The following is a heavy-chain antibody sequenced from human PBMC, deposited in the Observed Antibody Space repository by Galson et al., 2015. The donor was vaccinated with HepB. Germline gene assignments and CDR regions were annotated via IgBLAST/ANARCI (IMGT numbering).Heavy chain of an antibody. CDR1: GGTFSSYA. D-gene: IGHD3-10*01. J-gene: IGHJ4*02. Sequence: SVKVSCKASGGTFSSYAISWVRQAPGQGLEWMGGIIPIFGTANYAQKFQGRVTITADESTSTAYMELSSLRSEDTAVYYCAREGGITMVRGVIMFGEPNYFDYWGQGTLVTVSS. CDR2: IIPIFGTA. CDR3: AREGGITMVRGVIMFGEPNYFDY. V-gene: IGHV1-69*13.